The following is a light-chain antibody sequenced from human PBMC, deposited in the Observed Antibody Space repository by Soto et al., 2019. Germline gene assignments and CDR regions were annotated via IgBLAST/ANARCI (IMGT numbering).Light chain of an antibody. Sequence: EIVMTQSPATLSVSPGEGATVSCRASQSVSSHLAWYQQKPGQAPRLLIHSASARATGFPARFSASGSGTEFTLTISSLQSEDFAVYYCQQYNNWPPITFGQGTRLEIK. CDR2: SAS. CDR1: QSVSSH. V-gene: IGKV3-15*01. CDR3: QQYNNWPPIT. J-gene: IGKJ5*01.